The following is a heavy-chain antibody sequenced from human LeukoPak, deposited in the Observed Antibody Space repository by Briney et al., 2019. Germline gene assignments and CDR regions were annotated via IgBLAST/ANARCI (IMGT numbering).Heavy chain of an antibody. D-gene: IGHD3-10*01. J-gene: IGHJ4*02. CDR2: IKSKTDGGTT. CDR3: TTDPTDVLLWFGELRIDY. Sequence: GGSLRLSCAASGFTFSNAWMGWVRQAPGKGLEWVGRIKSKTDGGTTDYAAPVKGRFTISRDDSKNTLYLQMNSLKTEDTAVYYCTTDPTDVLLWFGELRIDYWGQGTLVTVSS. V-gene: IGHV3-15*01. CDR1: GFTFSNAW.